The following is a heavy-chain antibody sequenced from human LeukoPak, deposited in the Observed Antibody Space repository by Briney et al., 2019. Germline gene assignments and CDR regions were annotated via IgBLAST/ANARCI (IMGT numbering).Heavy chain of an antibody. CDR3: AKGPFFYYDASGYNYFES. Sequence: PGGSLRLSCAASGFTFSSYSMNWVRQAPGKGLEWVSYISSSTIYYADSVKGRFTISRDNAKNSLYLQMNSLRAEDTAIYYCAKGPFFYYDASGYNYFESWGQGTLVTVSS. CDR1: GFTFSSYS. J-gene: IGHJ4*02. D-gene: IGHD3-22*01. CDR2: ISSSTI. V-gene: IGHV3-48*01.